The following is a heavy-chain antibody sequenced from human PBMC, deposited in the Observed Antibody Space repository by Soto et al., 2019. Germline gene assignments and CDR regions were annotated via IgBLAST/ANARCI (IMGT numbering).Heavy chain of an antibody. J-gene: IGHJ6*03. D-gene: IGHD1-7*01. CDR3: AGTTSLQWYYMDV. CDR1: GDSVSSNSAA. Sequence: QVQLQQSSPGLVRPSQTLSLTCAISGDSVSSNSAAWNWIRQSPSRGLEWLGRTYYRSRWYNDYAVSVKSRITVNLDTSKNQFSLHLNSVTPEDTAVYYCAGTTSLQWYYMDVWDKGTTVTVSS. CDR2: TYYRSRWYN. V-gene: IGHV6-1*01.